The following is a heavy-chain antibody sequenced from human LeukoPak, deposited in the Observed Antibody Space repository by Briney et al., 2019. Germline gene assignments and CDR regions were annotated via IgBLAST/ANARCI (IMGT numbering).Heavy chain of an antibody. Sequence: GGSLRLSCAASGFIFSNYGMHWVRHAPGKGPEWVAIIWYDGSKTYYADSVKGRFTISRDNSKNTLYVQMNSLRIEDAAVYYCAKDTRYHGSGTYATAAFDIWGQGTMVTVSS. CDR1: GFIFSNYG. CDR2: IWYDGSKT. D-gene: IGHD3-10*01. CDR3: AKDTRYHGSGTYATAAFDI. V-gene: IGHV3-30*02. J-gene: IGHJ3*02.